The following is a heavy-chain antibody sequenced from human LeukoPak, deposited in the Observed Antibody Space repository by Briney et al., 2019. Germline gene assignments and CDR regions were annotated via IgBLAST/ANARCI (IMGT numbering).Heavy chain of an antibody. D-gene: IGHD4-17*01. Sequence: GRSLRLSCAASGFTFSSYGMHWVRQAPGKGLEWVAVISYVGSNKYYADSVKGRFTISRDNSKNTLYLQMNSLRAEDTAVYYCAKRLGTTVTTPYYYYGMDVWGQGTTVTVS. CDR1: GFTFSSYG. V-gene: IGHV3-30*18. CDR3: AKRLGTTVTTPYYYYGMDV. CDR2: ISYVGSNK. J-gene: IGHJ6*02.